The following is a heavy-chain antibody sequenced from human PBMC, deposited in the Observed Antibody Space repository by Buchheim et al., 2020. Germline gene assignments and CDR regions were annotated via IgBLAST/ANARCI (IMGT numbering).Heavy chain of an antibody. Sequence: EVQLLESGGGLVQPGGSLRPSCAASGFTFNNYAMNWVRQVPGKGLEWVSGIIGSGSRTYYADSVKGRLTISRDNSKGTLYPQMNSLRAEDTAVYYCAKGGYCSSSDCYRAYYYYNMDAWGQGTT. J-gene: IGHJ6*02. CDR2: IIGSGSRT. CDR3: AKGGYCSSSDCYRAYYYYNMDA. CDR1: GFTFNNYA. D-gene: IGHD2-2*01. V-gene: IGHV3-23*01.